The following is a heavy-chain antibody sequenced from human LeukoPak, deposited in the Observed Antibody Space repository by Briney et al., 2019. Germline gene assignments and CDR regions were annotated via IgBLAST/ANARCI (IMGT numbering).Heavy chain of an antibody. CDR1: GFDFSNYW. CDR2: IKQDGSEQ. V-gene: IGHV3-7*01. Sequence: GGSLRLSCEASGFDFSNYWMSWVRQTQGNGLEWVANIKQDGSEQYYVGSMKGRFTVPRDNAKNSLSLQMNSLRADDTAVYYCARNSGWSVDYWGQGALVTVSS. CDR3: ARNSGWSVDY. D-gene: IGHD6-19*01. J-gene: IGHJ4*02.